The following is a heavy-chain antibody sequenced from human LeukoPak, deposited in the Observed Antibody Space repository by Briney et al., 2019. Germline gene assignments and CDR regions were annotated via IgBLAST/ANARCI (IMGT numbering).Heavy chain of an antibody. CDR3: ARDPGAYYDSSGRAFDI. J-gene: IGHJ3*02. CDR1: GFTVSSNY. V-gene: IGHV3-66*01. Sequence: GGSLRLSCAASGFTVSSNYMGWVRQAPVKGLEWVSVIYSGGSTYYADSVKGRFAISRDNSKNTLYLQMNSLRAEDTAVYYCARDPGAYYDSSGRAFDIWGQGTMVTVSS. D-gene: IGHD3-22*01. CDR2: IYSGGST.